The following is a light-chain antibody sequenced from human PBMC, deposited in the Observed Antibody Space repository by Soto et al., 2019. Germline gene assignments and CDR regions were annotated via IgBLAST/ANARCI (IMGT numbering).Light chain of an antibody. CDR2: EVS. CDR3: SLYTSSSTVV. Sequence: QSVLTQPPSVSGSPGQSVTISCTGTSSDVGSYNRVSWYQQPPGTAPKLMIYEVSNRPSGVPDRFSGSKSGNTASLTISGLQAEDEADYYCSLYTSSSTVVFGGGTQLIVL. V-gene: IGLV2-18*01. J-gene: IGLJ2*01. CDR1: SSDVGSYNR.